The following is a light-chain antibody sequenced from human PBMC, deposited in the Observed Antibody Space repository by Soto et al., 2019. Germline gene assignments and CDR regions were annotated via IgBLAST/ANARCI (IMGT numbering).Light chain of an antibody. CDR2: GAS. V-gene: IGKV3-20*01. Sequence: EMVLTQSPGTLSLSPGEGATLSCRASQSVSSNNLAWYHQKPGQPPRLLIYGASSRATGIPDRFSGSGSGTDFTLTISRLEPEDFAVYYCQQYDNSITFGQGTRLEIE. CDR1: QSVSSNN. J-gene: IGKJ5*01. CDR3: QQYDNSIT.